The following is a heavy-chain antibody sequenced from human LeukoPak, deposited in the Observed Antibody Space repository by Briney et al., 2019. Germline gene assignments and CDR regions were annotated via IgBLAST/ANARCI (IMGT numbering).Heavy chain of an antibody. CDR1: GFTFGGYA. Sequence: GGSLRLSCTAPGFTFGGYAMSWVRQAPGKGLEWVSSISAGSEDSHYADSVKGRFTISRDNSKSTLYLQMNSLRADDTAVYYCARTIAQYSNTWLYYYYGLDVWGQGTTVTVSS. CDR3: ARTIAQYSNTWLYYYYGLDV. V-gene: IGHV3-23*01. J-gene: IGHJ6*02. D-gene: IGHD1-7*01. CDR2: ISAGSEDS.